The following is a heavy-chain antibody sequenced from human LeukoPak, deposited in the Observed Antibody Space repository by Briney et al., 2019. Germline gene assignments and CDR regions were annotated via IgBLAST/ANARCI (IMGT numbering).Heavy chain of an antibody. J-gene: IGHJ3*02. CDR3: ARDLGPPPGLWFGELLVHAFDI. V-gene: IGHV1-18*01. CDR2: NSAYNGNT. Sequence: ASVKVSCKASGYTFTSYGISWVRQAPGQGLEWMGWNSAYNGNTNYAQKLQGRVTMTTDTSTSTAYMELRSLRSDDTAVYYCARDLGPPPGLWFGELLVHAFDIWGQGTMVTVSS. CDR1: GYTFTSYG. D-gene: IGHD3-10*01.